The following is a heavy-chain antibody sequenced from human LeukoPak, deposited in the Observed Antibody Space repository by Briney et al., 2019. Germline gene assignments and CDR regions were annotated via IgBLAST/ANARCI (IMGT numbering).Heavy chain of an antibody. CDR2: ISSSSSYI. V-gene: IGHV3-21*01. J-gene: IGHJ4*02. CDR3: ARDRAFSTSWDFDY. D-gene: IGHD2-2*01. Sequence: KPGGSLRLSCAASGFTFGSYSMNWVRQAPGKGLEWVSSISSSSSYIYYADSVKGRFTISRDNAKNSLYLQMNSLRAEDTAVYYCARDRAFSTSWDFDYWGQGTLVTVSS. CDR1: GFTFGSYS.